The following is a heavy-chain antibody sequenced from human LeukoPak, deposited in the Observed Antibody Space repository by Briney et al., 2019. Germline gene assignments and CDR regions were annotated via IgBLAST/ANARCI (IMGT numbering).Heavy chain of an antibody. Sequence: PGGSLRLSCAASGFTFSTYWMHWVRQAPGKGLVWVSRINRDGSSTSYADSVKGRFTISRDNAKNTLYLQMNSLRAEDTAVYYCASGPQYSYGFSYWGQGTLVTVSS. J-gene: IGHJ4*02. V-gene: IGHV3-74*01. CDR1: GFTFSTYW. CDR3: ASGPQYSYGFSY. D-gene: IGHD5-18*01. CDR2: INRDGSST.